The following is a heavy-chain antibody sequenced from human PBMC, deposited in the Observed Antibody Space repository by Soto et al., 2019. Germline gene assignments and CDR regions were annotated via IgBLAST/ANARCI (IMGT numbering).Heavy chain of an antibody. CDR1: GGTFSSYT. CDR3: ASRNPQRGSGFLFAY. J-gene: IGHJ4*02. V-gene: IGHV1-69*02. Sequence: QVQLVQSGAEVKQPGSSVKVSCKASGGTFSSYTISWVRQAPGQGLEWMGRIIPILGITNYAQKFQGRVTVTADKPTSTAYIELSSRRSEDTAVYYCASRNPQRGSGFLFAYWGQGALVTVSS. CDR2: IIPILGIT. D-gene: IGHD2-21*01.